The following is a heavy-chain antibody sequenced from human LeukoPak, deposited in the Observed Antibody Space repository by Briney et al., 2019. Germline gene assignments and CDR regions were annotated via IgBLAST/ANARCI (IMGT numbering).Heavy chain of an antibody. CDR1: GGFISTYS. V-gene: IGHV4-59*01. CDR3: ARDVVRGARLPGI. Sequence: SETLSLICSVSGGFISTYSWTWIRQSPGKGLEWIGFIDYTGTPSYNPSLKSRVTVSVDTSKNQFSLKLTSVTAADTALYYCARDVVRGARLPGIWGQGTLVTVSS. CDR2: IDYTGTP. J-gene: IGHJ4*02. D-gene: IGHD6-6*01.